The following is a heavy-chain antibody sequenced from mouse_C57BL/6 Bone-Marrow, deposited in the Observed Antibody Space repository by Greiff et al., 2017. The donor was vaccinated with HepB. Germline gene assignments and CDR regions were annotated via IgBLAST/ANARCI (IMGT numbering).Heavy chain of an antibody. V-gene: IGHV2-5*01. Sequence: VKLMESGPGLVQPSQSLSITCTVSGFSLTSYGVHWVRQSPGKGLEWLGVIWRGGSTDYNAAFMSRLSITKDNSKSQVFFKMNSLQADDTAIYYCAKNRWLLRYAMDYWGQGTSVTVSS. CDR2: IWRGGST. CDR1: GFSLTSYG. CDR3: AKNRWLLRYAMDY. J-gene: IGHJ4*01. D-gene: IGHD2-3*01.